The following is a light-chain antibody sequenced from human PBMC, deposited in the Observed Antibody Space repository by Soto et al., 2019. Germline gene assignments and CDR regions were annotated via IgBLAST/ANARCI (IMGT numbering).Light chain of an antibody. CDR2: LNSDGSH. V-gene: IGLV4-69*01. CDR3: QTWGTGINWV. Sequence: QTVVTQSPSASASLGASVKLTCTLSSGHSSYAIAWHQQQPEKGPRYLTKLNSDGSHSKGDGIPDRFSGSSSGAERYLTISSLQSEDEADYYCQTWGTGINWVFGGGTKLTVL. J-gene: IGLJ3*02. CDR1: SGHSSYA.